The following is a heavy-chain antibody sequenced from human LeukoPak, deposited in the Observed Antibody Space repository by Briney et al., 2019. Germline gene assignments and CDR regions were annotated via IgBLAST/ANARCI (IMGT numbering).Heavy chain of an antibody. J-gene: IGHJ4*02. V-gene: IGHV4-61*02. CDR1: GGSISSGSYY. CDR3: AREARDGTLDY. Sequence: PSETLSLTCTVSGGSISSGSYYWSWIRQPAGKGLEWIGRIYTSGSTNYNPSLKSRVTISVDTSKNQFSLKLSSVTAADTAVYYCAREARDGTLDYWGQGTLVTVSS. CDR2: IYTSGST.